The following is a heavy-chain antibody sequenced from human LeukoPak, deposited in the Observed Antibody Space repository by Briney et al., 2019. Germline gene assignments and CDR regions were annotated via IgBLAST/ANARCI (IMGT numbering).Heavy chain of an antibody. D-gene: IGHD1-26*01. CDR1: GYTFTSYG. CDR3: ARDYRGRWEPTEFDY. CDR2: ISAYNGNT. Sequence: GASVKVSCKASGYTFTSYGISWVRQAPGQGLEWMGWISAYNGNTNYAQKPQGRVTMTTDTSTSTAYMELRSLRSDDTAVYYCARDYRGRWEPTEFDYWGQGTLVTVSS. V-gene: IGHV1-18*01. J-gene: IGHJ4*02.